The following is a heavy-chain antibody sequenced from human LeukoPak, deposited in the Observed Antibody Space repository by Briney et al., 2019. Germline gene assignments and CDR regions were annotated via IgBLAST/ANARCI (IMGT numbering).Heavy chain of an antibody. J-gene: IGHJ3*02. CDR1: GFTFSSYW. D-gene: IGHD3-9*01. V-gene: IGHV3-74*01. CDR3: AKGGHYDILTGYEPHAFDI. Sequence: GGSLRLSCAASGFTFSSYWMHWVRQAPGKGLVWVSRINSDGSSTSYADSVKGRFTISRDNSKNTLYLQMNSLRAEDTAVYYCAKGGHYDILTGYEPHAFDIWGQGTMVTVSS. CDR2: INSDGSST.